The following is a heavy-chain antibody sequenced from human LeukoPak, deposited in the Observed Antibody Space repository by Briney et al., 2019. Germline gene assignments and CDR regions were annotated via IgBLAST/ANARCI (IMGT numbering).Heavy chain of an antibody. D-gene: IGHD3-16*01. V-gene: IGHV3-30-3*01. Sequence: PGGSLRLSCAASGFTFSSYAMHWVRQAPGKGLEWVAVISYDGSNKYYADSVKGRFTISRDNSKNTLYLQMNSLRAEDTAVYYCARDGARRYFDYWGQGTLVTVSS. J-gene: IGHJ4*02. CDR2: ISYDGSNK. CDR3: ARDGARRYFDY. CDR1: GFTFSSYA.